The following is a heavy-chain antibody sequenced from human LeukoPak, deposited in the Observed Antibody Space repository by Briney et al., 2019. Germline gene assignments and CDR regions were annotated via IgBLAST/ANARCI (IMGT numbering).Heavy chain of an antibody. D-gene: IGHD2-2*01. CDR2: IYSGGST. V-gene: IGHV3-66*01. CDR1: GFTVSSNY. CDR3: AGRLIIVPTVYAFDI. Sequence: GGSLRLSCAASGFTVSSNYMSWVRQAPGKGLEWVSVIYSGGSTYYADFVKGRFTISRDNSKNTLYLQMNSLRIEDTAVYYCAGRLIIVPTVYAFDIWGQGTMVTVSS. J-gene: IGHJ3*02.